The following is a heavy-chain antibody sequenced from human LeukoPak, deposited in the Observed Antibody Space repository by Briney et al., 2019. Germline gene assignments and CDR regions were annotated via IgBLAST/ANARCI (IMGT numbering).Heavy chain of an antibody. Sequence: SETLSLTCTVSGVSISSSNSYWGWIRQPPGKGLEWIGSIYYSGSTNYNPSLKSRVTISVDTSKNQFSLKLSSVTAADTAVYYCARRTIRSYYYYYYMDVWGKGTTVTISS. J-gene: IGHJ6*03. CDR1: GVSISSSNSY. D-gene: IGHD1-1*01. CDR2: IYYSGST. V-gene: IGHV4-39*07. CDR3: ARRTIRSYYYYYYMDV.